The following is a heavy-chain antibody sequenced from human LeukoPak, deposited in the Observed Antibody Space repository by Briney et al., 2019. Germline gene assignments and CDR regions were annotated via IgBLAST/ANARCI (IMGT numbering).Heavy chain of an antibody. V-gene: IGHV3-33*01. D-gene: IGHD5-18*01. J-gene: IGHJ6*02. Sequence: PGGSLRLSCAASGLTFSDYGMHWVRQAPGSGLEWVALIWYDGSNKYYADSVKGRFTISRDNSKNTLYLQMNSLRAEDTAVYYCARAHEYSYGSAPYYYYGMDVWGQGTTVTVSS. CDR1: GLTFSDYG. CDR3: ARAHEYSYGSAPYYYYGMDV. CDR2: IWYDGSNK.